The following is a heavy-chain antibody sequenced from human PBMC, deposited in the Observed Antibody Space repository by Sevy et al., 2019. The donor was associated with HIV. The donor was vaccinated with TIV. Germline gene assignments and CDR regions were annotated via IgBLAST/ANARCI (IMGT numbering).Heavy chain of an antibody. D-gene: IGHD2-2*01. CDR2: FHEDGES. Sequence: ASVKVSCKVSGYTLSKLSMHWVRQAPGKGLGWMGGFHEDGESMYAQKFQGRGTMTEDTSTDTAYMELSSLRSEDTAVYYCATDIVVGRDYWGQGTLVTVSS. CDR1: GYTLSKLS. V-gene: IGHV1-24*01. J-gene: IGHJ4*02. CDR3: ATDIVVGRDY.